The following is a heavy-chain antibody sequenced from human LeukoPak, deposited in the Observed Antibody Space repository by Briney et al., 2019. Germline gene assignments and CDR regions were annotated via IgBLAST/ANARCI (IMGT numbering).Heavy chain of an antibody. CDR1: GYSFSNYG. CDR3: ARDGNWNDVSFDY. D-gene: IGHD1-20*01. V-gene: IGHV1-18*01. J-gene: IGHJ4*02. Sequence: ASVKVSCKASGYSFSNYGLSWVRQAPGQGLEWMGWISGYNGNTNYAQKLQGRVTMTTDTSTSTAYMELRSLRSDDTAVYYCARDGNWNDVSFDYWGQGTLVTVSS. CDR2: ISGYNGNT.